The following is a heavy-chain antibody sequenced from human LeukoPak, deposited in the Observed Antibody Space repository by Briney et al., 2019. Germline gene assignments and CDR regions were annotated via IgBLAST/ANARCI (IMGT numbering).Heavy chain of an antibody. CDR1: GFTFSDYY. CDR2: ISSSGSTI. J-gene: IGHJ4*02. D-gene: IGHD3-9*01. CDR3: ARELTIFDPYDY. V-gene: IGHV3-11*01. Sequence: GGSLRLSCAASGFTFSDYYMNWIRQAPGKGLEWVSYISSSGSTIYYADSVKGRFTISRDNAKNSLYLQMNSLRAEDTAVYYCARELTIFDPYDYWGQGTLVTVSS.